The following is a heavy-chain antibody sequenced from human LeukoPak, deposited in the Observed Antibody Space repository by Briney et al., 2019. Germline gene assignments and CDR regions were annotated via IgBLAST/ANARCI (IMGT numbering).Heavy chain of an antibody. J-gene: IGHJ4*02. CDR1: GFTLSSYA. CDR2: ISYDGSNK. D-gene: IGHD4-17*01. V-gene: IGHV3-30*04. CDR3: ARTPTTVTKPDY. Sequence: GRSLRLSCVASGFTLSSYAMHWVRQAPGKGLEWVAVISYDGSNKYYADSVKGRFTISRDNSKNTLYLQMDSLRPEDTAVYYCARTPTTVTKPDYWGQGTLVTVSS.